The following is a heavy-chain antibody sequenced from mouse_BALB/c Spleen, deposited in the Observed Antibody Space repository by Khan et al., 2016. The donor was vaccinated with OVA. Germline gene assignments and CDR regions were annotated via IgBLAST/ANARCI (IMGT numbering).Heavy chain of an antibody. CDR1: GFTFINYA. D-gene: IGHD1-1*01. CDR3: ARTPGYYGSNYFDY. J-gene: IGHJ2*01. CDR2: ISSGGSYT. V-gene: IGHV5-9-3*01. Sequence: EVELVESGGGLVRPGGSLKLSCAASGFTFINYAMSWVRQTPEKRLEWVATISSGGSYTYSPDSVKGRFTISRDNAENTLYLQMSSLRSEDTAMYYCARTPGYYGSNYFDYWGQGTTLTVSS.